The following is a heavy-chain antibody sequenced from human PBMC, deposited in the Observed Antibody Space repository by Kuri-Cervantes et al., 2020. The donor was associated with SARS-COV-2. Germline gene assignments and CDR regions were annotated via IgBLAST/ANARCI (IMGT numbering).Heavy chain of an antibody. CDR2: IDWDDDK. J-gene: IGHJ4*02. CDR1: GFSLSTSGMC. CDR3: ARIRLGGHKYYFDY. V-gene: IGHV2-70*11. Sequence: SGPTLVKPTQTLTLTCTFSGFSLSTSGMCVSWIRQPPGKALEWLARIDWDDDKYYSTSLKTRLTISKDTSKNQVVLTMTNMDPVDTATYYCARIRLGGHKYYFDYWGQGTLVTVSS. D-gene: IGHD2-15*01.